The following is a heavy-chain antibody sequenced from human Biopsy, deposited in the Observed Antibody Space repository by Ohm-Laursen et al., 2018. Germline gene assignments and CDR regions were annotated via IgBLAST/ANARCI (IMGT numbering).Heavy chain of an antibody. V-gene: IGHV4-39*01. Sequence: SETLSLTCTVSGDSISRSSYYWDWIRQPPGKGLEWIGSIYYSGSTYYNPSLKSRVTISADRSKNQFSLKLTSVTAADTAMYYCAGQEFATSPLDYWGQGSLVTVSS. D-gene: IGHD3-10*01. CDR2: IYYSGST. CDR3: AGQEFATSPLDY. CDR1: GDSISRSSYY. J-gene: IGHJ4*02.